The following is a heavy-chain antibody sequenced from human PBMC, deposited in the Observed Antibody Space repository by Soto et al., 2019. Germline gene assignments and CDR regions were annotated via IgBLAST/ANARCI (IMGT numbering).Heavy chain of an antibody. D-gene: IGHD2-15*01. J-gene: IGHJ6*03. V-gene: IGHV4-34*01. CDR1: GGSFSGYY. CDR2: INHSGST. CDR3: ARAVPYCSGGSCYPAVGGYYMDV. Sequence: QVQLQQWGAGLLKPSETLSLTCAVYGGSFSGYYWSWIRQPPGKGLEWIGEINHSGSTNYNPSLKSRLTISVDTSKNQFSLKLSSVAAAGTAVYYCARAVPYCSGGSCYPAVGGYYMDVWGKGTTVTVSS.